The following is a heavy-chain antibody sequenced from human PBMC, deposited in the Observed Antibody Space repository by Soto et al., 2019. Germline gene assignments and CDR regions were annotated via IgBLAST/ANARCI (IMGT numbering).Heavy chain of an antibody. J-gene: IGHJ3*01. CDR2: TYYRSKWYN. V-gene: IGHV6-1*01. Sequence: SQTLSLTCAISVDSVSSNRAAWTWIRQSPSRGLEWLGRTYYRSKWYNDYAVSVKSRITINPDTSKNQFSLQLNSVTPEDTAVYYWARRDARAQGDAFDFWGQGTMVTVSS. CDR1: VDSVSSNRAA. CDR3: ARRDARAQGDAFDF.